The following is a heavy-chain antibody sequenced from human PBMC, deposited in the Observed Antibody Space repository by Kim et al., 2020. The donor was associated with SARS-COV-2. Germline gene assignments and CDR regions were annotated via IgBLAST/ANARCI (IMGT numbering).Heavy chain of an antibody. CDR3: ARRGYYDSSGYYLKDY. V-gene: IGHV5-10-1*01. J-gene: IGHJ4*02. CDR2: IDPSDSYT. Sequence: GESLKISCKGSGYSFTSYWISWVRQMPGKGLEWMGRIDPSDSYTNYSPSFQGHVTISADKSISTAYLQWSSLKASDTAMYYCARRGYYDSSGYYLKDYWGQGTLVTVSS. CDR1: GYSFTSYW. D-gene: IGHD3-22*01.